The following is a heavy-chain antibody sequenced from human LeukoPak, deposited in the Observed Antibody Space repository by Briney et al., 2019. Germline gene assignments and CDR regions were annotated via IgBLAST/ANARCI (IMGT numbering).Heavy chain of an antibody. CDR1: GESISSTNW. J-gene: IGHJ4*02. D-gene: IGHD3-10*01. CDR2: IYYSGST. Sequence: PSGTLSLTCAVSGESISSTNWWSWVRQSPGTGLEWIGSIYYSGSTYYNPSLKSRVTISVDTSKNQFSLKLSSVTAADTAVYYCARDHITMVRGVIANFDYWGQGTLVTVSS. V-gene: IGHV4-4*02. CDR3: ARDHITMVRGVIANFDY.